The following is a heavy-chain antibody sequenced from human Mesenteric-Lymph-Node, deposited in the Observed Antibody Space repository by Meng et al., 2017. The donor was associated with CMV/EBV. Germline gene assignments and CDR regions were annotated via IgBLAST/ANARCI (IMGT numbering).Heavy chain of an antibody. V-gene: IGHV4-31*02. CDR2: IYYSGTA. CDR3: ATDTSGYYHFHY. D-gene: IGHD3-22*01. CDR1: GGSISGAGYY. J-gene: IGHJ4*02. Sequence: VSGGSISGAGYYCSWIRQHPGKGLEWIGYIYYSGTAFYNPSLKSRVTMSVDTSKNQFSLKLTSVTAADTALYYCATDTSGYYHFHYWGQGTLVTVSS.